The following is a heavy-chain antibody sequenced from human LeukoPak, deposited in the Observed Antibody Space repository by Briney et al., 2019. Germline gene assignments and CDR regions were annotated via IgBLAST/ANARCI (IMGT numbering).Heavy chain of an antibody. CDR3: ARVPNVLLWFGESSSDWFDP. D-gene: IGHD3-10*01. CDR2: MNPNSGNT. Sequence: GESLKISCKGSGYSFNTYWIGWVRQMPGKGLEWMGWMNPNSGNTGYAQKFQGRVTMTRNTSISTAYMELSSLRSEDTAVYYCARVPNVLLWFGESSSDWFDPWGQGTLVTVSS. J-gene: IGHJ5*02. CDR1: GYSFNTYW. V-gene: IGHV1-8*02.